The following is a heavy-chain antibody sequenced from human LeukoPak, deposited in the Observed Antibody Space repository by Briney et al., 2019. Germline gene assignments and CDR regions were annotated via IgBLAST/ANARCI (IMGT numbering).Heavy chain of an antibody. CDR2: LSGTGDST. Sequence: GGSLRLSCAASGFTFRIYAMSWVRQAPGTGLEGFSTLSGTGDSTYYADSVKSRFTISRDNSKKTLYLQMNSLRAEDTAVYYCAKVLSLRHFDWVLYIDHWGQGTLVTVSS. D-gene: IGHD3-9*01. J-gene: IGHJ4*02. V-gene: IGHV3-23*01. CDR1: GFTFRIYA. CDR3: AKVLSLRHFDWVLYIDH.